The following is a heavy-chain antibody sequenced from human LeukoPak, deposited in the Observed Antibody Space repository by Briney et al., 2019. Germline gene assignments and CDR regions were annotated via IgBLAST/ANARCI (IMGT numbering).Heavy chain of an antibody. CDR3: ARDWGV. Sequence: TSETLSLTCAVYGGSFSDYYWSWIRQPPGKGLEWIGEINHSGSTNYNPSLKSRVTISVDTSKNQFSLQLNSVTPEDTAVYYCARDWGVWGQGTLFTVSS. D-gene: IGHD3-16*01. CDR2: INHSGST. J-gene: IGHJ4*02. CDR1: GGSFSDYY. V-gene: IGHV4-34*01.